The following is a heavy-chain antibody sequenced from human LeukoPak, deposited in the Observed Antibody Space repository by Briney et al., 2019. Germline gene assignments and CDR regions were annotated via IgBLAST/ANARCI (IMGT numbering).Heavy chain of an antibody. J-gene: IGHJ5*02. CDR3: ARHAAAVADTRWLDP. D-gene: IGHD6-19*01. CDR1: GFTFSSYA. CDR2: ITDSGRGI. Sequence: GGSLRLSCAASGFTFSSYAMSWVRQAPGKGLEWVSSITDSGRGIYYADSVKGRFTISRDNPKNTLYLEMNSLRADDTAVYYCARHAAAVADTRWLDPWGQGTRVTVSS. V-gene: IGHV3-23*01.